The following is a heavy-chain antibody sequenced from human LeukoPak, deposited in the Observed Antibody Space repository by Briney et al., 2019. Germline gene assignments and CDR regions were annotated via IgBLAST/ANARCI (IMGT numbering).Heavy chain of an antibody. J-gene: IGHJ4*02. CDR2: SGSP. V-gene: IGHV4-61*08. D-gene: IGHD5-12*01. CDR3: AKVDYRGYFDY. CDR1: GDSVSSAGYH. Sequence: PSETLSLTCSVSGDSVSSAGYHWSWIRQAPGKGLEWIGHSGSPSYNPSLKSRVMISIDTSKNQFSLKVSTVTAADTAVYYCAKVDYRGYFDYWGQGTLVTVSS.